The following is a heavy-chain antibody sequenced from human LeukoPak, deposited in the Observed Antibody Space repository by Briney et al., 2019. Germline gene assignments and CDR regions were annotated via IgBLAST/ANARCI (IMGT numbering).Heavy chain of an antibody. V-gene: IGHV4-59*01. J-gene: IGHJ4*02. Sequence: PSETLSLTCTVSGGSFSSYYWNWIRQPPEKELEWIGYIYHSGSTNYNPSLKSRVTISVDTSKDQFSLKLSSVTAADTAVYYCARTGWETYYFDSWGQGTLVTVSS. CDR1: GGSFSSYY. CDR2: IYHSGST. CDR3: ARTGWETYYFDS. D-gene: IGHD1-26*01.